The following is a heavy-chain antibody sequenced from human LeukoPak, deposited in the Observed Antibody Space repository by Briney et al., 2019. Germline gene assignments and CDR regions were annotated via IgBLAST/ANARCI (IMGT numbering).Heavy chain of an antibody. CDR3: AREIVATRGAFDY. CDR1: GGSISSSSYY. CDR2: IYYSGST. J-gene: IGHJ4*02. D-gene: IGHD5-12*01. Sequence: SETLSLTCTVSGGSISSSSYYWGWIRQPPGKGLEWIGSIYYSGSTYYNPSLKSRVTISVDPSKNQFSLKLSSVTAADTAVYYCAREIVATRGAFDYWGQGTLVTVSS. V-gene: IGHV4-39*07.